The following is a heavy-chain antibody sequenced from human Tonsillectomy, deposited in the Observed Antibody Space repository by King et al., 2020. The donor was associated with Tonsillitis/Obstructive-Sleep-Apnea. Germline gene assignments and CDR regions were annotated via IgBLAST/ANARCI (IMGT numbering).Heavy chain of an antibody. Sequence: QLQESGPGLVKPSETLSLTCSVSGGSISSSTYYWGWIRQPPGKGLEWIGGIHYSGSTYYNPSLKSRVSITVHTSKNQFSLRLGSVTAADTAVYYCAREGEYSSTNYFDYWGQGTLVTVSS. V-gene: IGHV4-39*02. D-gene: IGHD6-13*01. CDR2: IHYSGST. CDR3: AREGEYSSTNYFDY. CDR1: GGSISSSTYY. J-gene: IGHJ4*02.